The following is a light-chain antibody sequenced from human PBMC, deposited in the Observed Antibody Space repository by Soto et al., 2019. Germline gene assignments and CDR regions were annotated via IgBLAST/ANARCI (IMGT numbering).Light chain of an antibody. J-gene: IGLJ1*01. CDR3: QFYDSILSGPFYV. V-gene: IGLV1-40*01. Sequence: QSVLTQPPSVSGAPGQRVTISCTGSSSNIGAGYDVHWYQQLPGTAPKLLIYGNSNLPSGVPDRFSGSKSGTSAYLAITGLQAEDEADYCCQFYDSILSGPFYVFGTRIKVTVL. CDR1: SSNIGAGYD. CDR2: GNS.